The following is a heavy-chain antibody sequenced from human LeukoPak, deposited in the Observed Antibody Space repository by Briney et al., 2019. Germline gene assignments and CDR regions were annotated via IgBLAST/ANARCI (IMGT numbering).Heavy chain of an antibody. D-gene: IGHD3-10*01. CDR2: IDYSGGT. CDR3: ARLPRYYGSGSYYMGGY. J-gene: IGHJ4*02. V-gene: IGHV4-39*01. CDR1: GGSISNSNYH. Sequence: PSETLSLTCTVSGGSISNSNYHWGWIRQPPGKGLEWIGTIDYSGGTYYNPSLKSRVTLSLGTPKNQFSLKLSSVTAADTAVYYCARLPRYYGSGSYYMGGYWGQGTLVTVSS.